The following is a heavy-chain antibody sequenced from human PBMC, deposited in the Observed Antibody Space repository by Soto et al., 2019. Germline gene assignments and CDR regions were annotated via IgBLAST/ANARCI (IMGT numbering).Heavy chain of an antibody. CDR3: VSWVSAHFDY. CDR2: ISGSGEMT. V-gene: IGHV3-23*01. CDR1: GFTFRGDA. Sequence: GGSLRLSCAASGFTFRGDAMSWVRQAPGKGLEWVSSISGSGEMTHYAESVQGRFTISKDASRNTVHLHMNSLRADDTATYFCVSWVSAHFDYWGHGTPVTVSS. J-gene: IGHJ4*01. D-gene: IGHD2-8*01.